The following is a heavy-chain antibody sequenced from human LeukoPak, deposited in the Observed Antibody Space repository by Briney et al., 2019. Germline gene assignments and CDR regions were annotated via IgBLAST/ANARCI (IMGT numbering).Heavy chain of an antibody. CDR2: ISSSSSYI. V-gene: IGHV3-21*01. CDR3: ARDGLYSSSFRWFDP. J-gene: IGHJ5*02. Sequence: PGGSLRLSCEASGFSFSGYWMSWVRQAPGKGLEWVSSISSSSSYIYYADSVKGRFTISRDNAKNSLYLQMNSLRAEDTAVYYCARDGLYSSSFRWFDPWGQGTLVTVSS. D-gene: IGHD6-13*01. CDR1: GFSFSGYW.